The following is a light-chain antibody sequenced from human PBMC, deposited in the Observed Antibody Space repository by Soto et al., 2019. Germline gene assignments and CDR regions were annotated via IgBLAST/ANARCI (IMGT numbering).Light chain of an antibody. Sequence: NVLTQSPGTLSLSPGEGATLSCRASQSISSNYLAWYHQKPGQAPRLLIYGASSRATDIPDRFRGSGSGRDFVLNISRLEPEDFGMYYCQQYSSSPLTFGQGTKVEIK. CDR2: GAS. CDR3: QQYSSSPLT. V-gene: IGKV3-20*01. CDR1: QSISSNY. J-gene: IGKJ1*01.